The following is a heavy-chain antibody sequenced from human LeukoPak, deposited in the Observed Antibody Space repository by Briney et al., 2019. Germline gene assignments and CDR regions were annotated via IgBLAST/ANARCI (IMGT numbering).Heavy chain of an antibody. J-gene: IGHJ4*02. V-gene: IGHV3-23*01. CDR2: ISGSGGST. Sequence: GGSLRLSCAASGFTFSSYAMSWVREAPGEGLEWVSAISGSGGSTYYADSVKGRFTISRDNAKNSLYLQMNSLRAEDTAVYYCAREGSGYDFSVMDYWGQRTLVTVSS. CDR1: GFTFSSYA. D-gene: IGHD5-12*01. CDR3: AREGSGYDFSVMDY.